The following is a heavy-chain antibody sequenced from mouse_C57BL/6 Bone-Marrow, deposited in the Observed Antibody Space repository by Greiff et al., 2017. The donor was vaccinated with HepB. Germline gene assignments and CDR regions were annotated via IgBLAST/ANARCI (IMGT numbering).Heavy chain of an antibody. D-gene: IGHD4-1*01. CDR1: GFTFTDYY. CDR3: ARNWERYFDY. CDR2: IRNKANGYTT. J-gene: IGHJ2*01. Sequence: EVQVVESGGGLVQPGGSLSLSCAASGFTFTDYYMSWVRQPPGKALEWLGFIRNKANGYTTEYSASVKGRFTISRDNSQSILYLQMNALRAEDSATYYCARNWERYFDYGGQGTTLTVSS. V-gene: IGHV7-3*01.